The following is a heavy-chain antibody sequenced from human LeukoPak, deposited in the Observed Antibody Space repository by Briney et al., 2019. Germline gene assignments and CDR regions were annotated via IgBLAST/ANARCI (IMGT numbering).Heavy chain of an antibody. Sequence: GGSLRLSCAASGFTFSNYAMSWVRQAPGKGLEWVSTISGSGFSTYYADSVKGRFTISRDNSKNTLYLQMNSLRAEDTAVYYCASQISGYEKPFDYWGQGTLVTVSS. V-gene: IGHV3-23*01. CDR3: ASQISGYEKPFDY. D-gene: IGHD5-12*01. CDR2: ISGSGFST. J-gene: IGHJ4*02. CDR1: GFTFSNYA.